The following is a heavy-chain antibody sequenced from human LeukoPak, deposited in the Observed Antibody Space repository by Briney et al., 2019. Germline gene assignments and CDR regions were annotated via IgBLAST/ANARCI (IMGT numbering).Heavy chain of an antibody. J-gene: IGHJ4*02. CDR2: IYSGGST. D-gene: IGHD3-22*01. V-gene: IGHV3-53*01. Sequence: GGSLRLSCAASGFTVSSNYMSWVRQAPGKGLKWVSVIYSGGSTYYADSVKGRFTISRDNSKNTLYLQMNSLRAEDTAVYYCARAQQWLYFDYWGQGTLVAVSS. CDR1: GFTVSSNY. CDR3: ARAQQWLYFDY.